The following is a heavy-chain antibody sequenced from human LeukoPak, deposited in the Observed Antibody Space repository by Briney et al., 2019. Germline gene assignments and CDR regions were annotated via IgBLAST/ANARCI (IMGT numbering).Heavy chain of an antibody. Sequence: ASVKVSCKASGGTFSSYAISWVRQAPGQGLEWMGRIIPILGIADYAQKFQGRVTITADKSTSTAYMELSSLRSEDTAVYYCARSMMEPWPSHYYYYGMDVWGRGTTVTVSS. J-gene: IGHJ6*02. CDR2: IIPILGIA. V-gene: IGHV1-69*04. CDR3: ARSMMEPWPSHYYYYGMDV. D-gene: IGHD1-14*01. CDR1: GGTFSSYA.